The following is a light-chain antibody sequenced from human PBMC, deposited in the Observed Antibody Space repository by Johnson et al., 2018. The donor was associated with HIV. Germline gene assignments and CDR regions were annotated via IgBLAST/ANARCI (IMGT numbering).Light chain of an antibody. CDR1: SSNIGNNY. CDR3: GTWHSALSGGGV. V-gene: IGLV1-51*02. Sequence: QSVLTQPPSVSAAPGQKVTIFCSGSSSNIGNNYVSWYQHLPGTAPKLLIYENNKRPSGIPDRFSGSKSGTSATLGITGLQAGDEADYYCGTWHSALSGGGVFGTGTRVTVL. CDR2: ENN. J-gene: IGLJ1*01.